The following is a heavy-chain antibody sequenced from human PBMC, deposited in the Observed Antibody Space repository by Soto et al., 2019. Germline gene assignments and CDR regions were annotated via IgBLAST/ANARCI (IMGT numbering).Heavy chain of an antibody. D-gene: IGHD3-9*01. CDR1: GYTFTSYG. CDR2: ISAYNGNT. CDR3: ARAQYYDMLTGYWPPDS. Sequence: QVQLVQSGAEVKKPGASVKVSCKASGYTFTSYGISWVRQAPGQGLEWMGWISAYNGNTNYAQKLQGRVTMTTDTSTSAAYVELRSLRSDDTAVYYCARAQYYDMLTGYWPPDSWGQGTLVTVSS. V-gene: IGHV1-18*01. J-gene: IGHJ4*02.